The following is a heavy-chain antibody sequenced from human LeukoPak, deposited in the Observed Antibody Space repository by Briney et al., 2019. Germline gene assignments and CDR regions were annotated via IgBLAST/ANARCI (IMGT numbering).Heavy chain of an antibody. CDR3: ARHVSRADAFDI. Sequence: SETLSLTCTVFGGSISSYYWSWVRQPPGKGLELIGYVSYSGSTDYNPSLKSRVIISIDTSKNQFSLRLRSVTAADTAVYYCARHVSRADAFDIWGQGTMVTVSS. D-gene: IGHD3-10*01. CDR1: GGSISSYY. CDR2: VSYSGST. V-gene: IGHV4-59*01. J-gene: IGHJ3*02.